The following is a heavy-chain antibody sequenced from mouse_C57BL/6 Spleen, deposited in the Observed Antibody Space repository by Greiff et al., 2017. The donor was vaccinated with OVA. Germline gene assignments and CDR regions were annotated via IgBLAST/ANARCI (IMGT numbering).Heavy chain of an antibody. V-gene: IGHV5-4*03. CDR1: GFTFSSYA. J-gene: IGHJ3*01. CDR2: ISDGGSYT. Sequence: EVMLVESGGGLVKPGGSLKLSCAASGFTFSSYAMSWVRQTPEKRLEWVATISDGGSYTYYPDNVKGRFTISRDNATNTLYLQLSHLKSEDTAMYYCARSYWGQGTMVTVSA. CDR3: ARSY.